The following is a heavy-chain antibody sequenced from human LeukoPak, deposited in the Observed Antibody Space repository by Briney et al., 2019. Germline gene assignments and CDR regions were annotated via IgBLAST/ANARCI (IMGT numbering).Heavy chain of an antibody. CDR2: IYYSGST. J-gene: IGHJ4*02. CDR3: ARAYSSGWYLLDY. Sequence: KPSETLSLTCIVSGGSISGHYWSWIRQHPGMGLEWIGYIYYSGSTNYNPSLKSRVTISVDTSKNQFSLKLSSVTAADTAVYYCARAYSSGWYLLDYWGQGTLVTVSS. CDR1: GGSISGHY. D-gene: IGHD6-19*01. V-gene: IGHV4-59*11.